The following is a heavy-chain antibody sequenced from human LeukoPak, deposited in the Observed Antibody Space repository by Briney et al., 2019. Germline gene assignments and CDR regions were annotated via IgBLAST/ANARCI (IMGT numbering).Heavy chain of an antibody. D-gene: IGHD3-3*01. CDR1: GGSISSSSYY. Sequence: SETLSLTCTVSGGSISSSSYYWGWIRQPPGKGLEWIGSIYYSGSTYYNPSLKSRVTISVDTSKNQFSLKLSSVTAADTAVYYCARGLRITIFGVAARRKNAFDIWGQGTMVTVSS. CDR2: IYYSGST. CDR3: ARGLRITIFGVAARRKNAFDI. J-gene: IGHJ3*02. V-gene: IGHV4-39*07.